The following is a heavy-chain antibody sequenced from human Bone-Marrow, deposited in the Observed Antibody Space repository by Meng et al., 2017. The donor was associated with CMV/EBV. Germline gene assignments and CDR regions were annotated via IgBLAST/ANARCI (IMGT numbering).Heavy chain of an antibody. D-gene: IGHD5-12*01. V-gene: IGHV1-24*01. Sequence: ASVKVSCKVSGYTLTELSMHWVRQAPGKGLEWMGGFDPEDGETIYAQKFQGRVTMTEDTSTDTAYMELSSLRSEDTAVYYCASSGYDWGNYYYYGMDVWGQGTTVTVSS. CDR2: FDPEDGET. J-gene: IGHJ6*01. CDR3: ASSGYDWGNYYYYGMDV. CDR1: GYTLTELS.